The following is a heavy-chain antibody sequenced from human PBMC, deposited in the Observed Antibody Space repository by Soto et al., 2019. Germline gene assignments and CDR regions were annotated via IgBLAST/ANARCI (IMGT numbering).Heavy chain of an antibody. CDR3: ARWGTVTTEDNWSDP. V-gene: IGHV4-59*01. D-gene: IGHD4-17*01. Sequence: QVQLQESGPGLVKPSETLSLTCTVSGGSLSSYYWSWIRQPPGTGLEWIGYSYYRGSTNYNPSLTSRVTISVDTSQNQDSLKLSSVTAADTAVYYCARWGTVTTEDNWSDPWGQGTLVTVSS. J-gene: IGHJ5*02. CDR2: SYYRGST. CDR1: GGSLSSYY.